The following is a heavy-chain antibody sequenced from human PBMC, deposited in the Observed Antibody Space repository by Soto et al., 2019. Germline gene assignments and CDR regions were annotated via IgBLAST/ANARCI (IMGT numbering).Heavy chain of an antibody. CDR1: GGSISSSNL. D-gene: IGHD3-3*01. V-gene: IGHV4-4*02. CDR2: INHSGST. CDR3: ARGSLFTIFGTLDV. J-gene: IGHJ6*02. Sequence: SETLSLTCSVSGGSISSSNLWSWVRQPPGKGLEWIGEINHSGSTNSNPSLKSRVTISVDTSKNQFALKLRSVTAAVTAVYYCARGSLFTIFGTLDVWGQGTTVTASS.